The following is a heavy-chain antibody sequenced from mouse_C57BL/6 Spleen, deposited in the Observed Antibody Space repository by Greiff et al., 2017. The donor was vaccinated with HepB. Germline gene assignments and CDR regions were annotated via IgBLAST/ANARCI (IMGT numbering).Heavy chain of an antibody. J-gene: IGHJ2*01. D-gene: IGHD1-1*01. CDR2: ISSGGDYI. CDR3: TRGGGGSSLYYFDY. Sequence: EVKLVESGEGLVKPGGSLKLSCAASGFTFSSYAMSWVRQTPEKRLEWVAYISSGGDYIYYADTVKGRFTISRDNARNTLYLQMSSLKSEDTAMYYCTRGGGGSSLYYFDYWGQGTTLTVSS. CDR1: GFTFSSYA. V-gene: IGHV5-9-1*02.